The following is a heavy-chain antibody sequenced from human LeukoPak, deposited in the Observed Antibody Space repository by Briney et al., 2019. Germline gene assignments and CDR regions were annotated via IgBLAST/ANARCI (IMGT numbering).Heavy chain of an antibody. V-gene: IGHV3-53*01. Sequence: PGGSLRLSCAVSEFTVSSNYMSLVRQAPGKGLEWVSVIYSGGSTYYADSVKGRFTTSRDNSKNTLYLQMNSLRAEDTAVYYCVRRRGDYHYWGQGTLVTVSS. J-gene: IGHJ4*02. CDR1: EFTVSSNY. CDR3: VRRRGDYHY. CDR2: IYSGGST. D-gene: IGHD4-17*01.